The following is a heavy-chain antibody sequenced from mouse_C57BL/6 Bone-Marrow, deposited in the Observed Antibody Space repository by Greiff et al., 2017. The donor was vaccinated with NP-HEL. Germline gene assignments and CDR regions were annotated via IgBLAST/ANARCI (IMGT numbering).Heavy chain of an antibody. CDR1: GYTFTSYW. D-gene: IGHD2-4*01. Sequence: QVQLKQPGAELVRPGSSVKLSCKASGYTFTSYWMDWVKQRPGQGLEWIGNIYPSDSETHYNQKFKDKATLTVDKSSSTAYMQLSSLTSEDSAVYYCARRDDYDGYFDVWGTGTTVTVSS. J-gene: IGHJ1*03. V-gene: IGHV1-61*01. CDR2: IYPSDSET. CDR3: ARRDDYDGYFDV.